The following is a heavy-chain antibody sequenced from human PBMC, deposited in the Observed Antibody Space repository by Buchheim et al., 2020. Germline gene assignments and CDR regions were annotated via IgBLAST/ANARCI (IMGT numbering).Heavy chain of an antibody. Sequence: QVQLVESGGGVVQPGRSLRLSCAASGISFCWXSMHWVRQAPGKGLEWVAVISDDATRTNYAESVRGRVXSAGDNSRNTLYLQMGSLRLDDTAVFYCASDLSGGGLDYWGQGTL. CDR3: ASDLSGGGLDY. CDR2: ISDDATRT. J-gene: IGHJ4*02. CDR1: GISFCWXS. V-gene: IGHV3-30*04. D-gene: IGHD2-15*01.